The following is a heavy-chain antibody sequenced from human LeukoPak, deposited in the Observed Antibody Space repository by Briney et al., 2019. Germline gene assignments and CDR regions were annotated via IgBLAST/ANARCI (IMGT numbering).Heavy chain of an antibody. CDR2: INPNSGGT. CDR1: GYTFTDYS. CDR3: ARDRDSSSSHWFDP. D-gene: IGHD6-13*01. V-gene: IGHV1-2*02. Sequence: ASVKVSCKASGYTFTDYSMHWVRQAPGQGLEWMGWINPNSGGTTYAQKFQGRVTMTRDTSISTAYMELSRLRSDDTAVYYCARDRDSSSSHWFDPWGQGTLVTVSS. J-gene: IGHJ5*02.